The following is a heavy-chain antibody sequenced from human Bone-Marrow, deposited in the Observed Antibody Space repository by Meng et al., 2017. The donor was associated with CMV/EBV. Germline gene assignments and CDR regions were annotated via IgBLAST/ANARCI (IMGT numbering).Heavy chain of an antibody. Sequence: GTFSSYAISWVRQAPGQGLEWMGGIIPILGIANYAQKFQGRVTITADKSTSTAYMELSSLRSEDTAVYYCARARIAARKPCNWFDPWGQGTLVTVSS. CDR3: ARARIAARKPCNWFDP. J-gene: IGHJ5*02. CDR2: IIPILGIA. V-gene: IGHV1-69*10. CDR1: GTFSSYA. D-gene: IGHD6-25*01.